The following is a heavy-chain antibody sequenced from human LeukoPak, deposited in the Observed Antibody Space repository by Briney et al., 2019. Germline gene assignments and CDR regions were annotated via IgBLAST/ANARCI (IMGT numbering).Heavy chain of an antibody. CDR2: IWYDGSNK. J-gene: IGHJ3*02. Sequence: GGSLRLSCAASGFTFSSYAMSWVRQAPGKGLEWVAVIWYDGSNKYYADSVKGRFTISRDNSKNTLYLQMNSLRAEDTAVYYCARASMTGGAAGPLDAFDIWGQGTMVTVSS. CDR1: GFTFSSYA. CDR3: ARASMTGGAAGPLDAFDI. D-gene: IGHD6-13*01. V-gene: IGHV3-33*08.